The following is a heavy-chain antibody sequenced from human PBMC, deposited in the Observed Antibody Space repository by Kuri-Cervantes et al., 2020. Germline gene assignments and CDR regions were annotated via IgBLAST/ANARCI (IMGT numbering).Heavy chain of an antibody. J-gene: IGHJ6*02. V-gene: IGHV4-59*01. Sequence: SETLSLTCTVSGGSISSYYWSWIRQPPGKGLEWIGHIYYSGSTNYNPSLKSRVTISVDTSKNQFSLKLSSVTAADTAVYYCARGNYYGMDVWGQGTTVTVSS. CDR3: ARGNYYGMDV. D-gene: IGHD3-10*01. CDR1: GGSISSYY. CDR2: IYYSGST.